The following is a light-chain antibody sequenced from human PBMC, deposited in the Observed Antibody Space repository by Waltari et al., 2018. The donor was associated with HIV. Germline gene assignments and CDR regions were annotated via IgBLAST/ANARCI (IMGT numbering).Light chain of an antibody. V-gene: IGLV1-47*01. CDR3: AAWDDGLSGPV. Sequence: QSVLTQPPSASGTPGQRVTISCSGSSSNIGSNYVYWYPQLPGTAPKLLIYRTNQRPSGVPDRFSGSKSGTSASLAITGIRSEDEADYYCAAWDDGLSGPVFGGGTKLTVL. J-gene: IGLJ3*02. CDR1: SSNIGSNY. CDR2: RTN.